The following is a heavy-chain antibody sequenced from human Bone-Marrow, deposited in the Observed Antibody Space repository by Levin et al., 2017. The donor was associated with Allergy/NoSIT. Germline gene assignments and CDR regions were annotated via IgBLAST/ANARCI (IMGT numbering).Heavy chain of an antibody. J-gene: IGHJ4*02. CDR3: ARDPQRGDGYIFDC. CDR1: GFTLSDYG. D-gene: IGHD5-24*01. CDR2: MTTSGSTI. Sequence: GGSLRLSCAASGFTLSDYGMTWVRQAPGKGLEWVSHMTTSGSTIYYADSVKGRFTISRDNAKNSLYLQMYSLRDDDTAVYFCARDPQRGDGYIFDCWGQGTLVTVSS. V-gene: IGHV3-48*02.